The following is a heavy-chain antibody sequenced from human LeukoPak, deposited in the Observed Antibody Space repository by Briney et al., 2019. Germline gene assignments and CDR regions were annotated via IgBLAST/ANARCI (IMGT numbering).Heavy chain of an antibody. CDR2: IFASGTT. CDR1: GASIGIYY. Sequence: PSETLSFTCTVSGASIGIYYWGGIRHPAEKGREWVGRIFASGTTNYNPSLESRVAMSVDTSKNQFSLNLSSVTAADTAIYYCVQDGPLRSDYWGQGTLVTVSS. J-gene: IGHJ4*02. CDR3: VQDGPLRSDY. D-gene: IGHD3-16*01. V-gene: IGHV4-4*07.